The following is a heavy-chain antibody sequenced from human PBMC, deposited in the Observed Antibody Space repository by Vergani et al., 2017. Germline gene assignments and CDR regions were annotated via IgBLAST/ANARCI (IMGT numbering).Heavy chain of an antibody. Sequence: VQLLESGGGSAQPGESLRLSCVASGFTFTAHGLNWVRQAPGKGLEWVSGISGQNFRTHYADSVKGRFTISRDDSKNTVYLQINSLRAEDTAIYYCAGPQGTSAYYYGGFDYWGQGILVTVSS. D-gene: IGHD3-22*01. CDR3: AGPQGTSAYYYGGFDY. CDR1: GFTFTAHG. V-gene: IGHV3-23*01. J-gene: IGHJ4*02. CDR2: ISGQNFRT.